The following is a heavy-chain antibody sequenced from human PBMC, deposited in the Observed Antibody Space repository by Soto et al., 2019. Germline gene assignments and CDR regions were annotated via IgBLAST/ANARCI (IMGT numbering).Heavy chain of an antibody. CDR1: GFTFSNAW. J-gene: IGHJ4*02. D-gene: IGHD2-15*01. Sequence: EVQLVESGGGLVKPGGSLSLSCAASGFTFSNAWMSWVRQAPGKGLEWVGRIKSKTDGGTTDYAAPVKGRFTISRDDSKNTLYLQMNSLKTEDTAVYYCTTVPYCSGGSCYSWGQGTLVTVSS. V-gene: IGHV3-15*01. CDR2: IKSKTDGGTT. CDR3: TTVPYCSGGSCYS.